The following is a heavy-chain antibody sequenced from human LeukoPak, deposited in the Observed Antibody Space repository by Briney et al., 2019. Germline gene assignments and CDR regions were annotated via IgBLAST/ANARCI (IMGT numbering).Heavy chain of an antibody. J-gene: IGHJ6*02. CDR1: GFIFSGYW. Sequence: AGGSLRLSCAASGFIFSGYWMTWVRQAPGKGLQWVASIKQDGSDSYHVDSVRGRFTISRDNARDSLFLQMKNLRADDTAVYYCAKNIAAPRRVDYQLYAMDGWGQGTTVTVSS. V-gene: IGHV3-7*01. CDR2: IKQDGSDS. D-gene: IGHD6-13*01. CDR3: AKNIAAPRRVDYQLYAMDG.